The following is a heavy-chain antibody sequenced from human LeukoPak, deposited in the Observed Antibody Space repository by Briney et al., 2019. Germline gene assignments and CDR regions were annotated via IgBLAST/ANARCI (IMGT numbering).Heavy chain of an antibody. CDR1: GGSISRSNSY. CDR3: ATGGGIAVAHA. D-gene: IGHD6-19*01. V-gene: IGHV4-39*02. Sequence: SETLSLTCIVSGGSISRSNSYWAWIRQPPGQGLEWIGSIYDSGNTYYNPSLGSRVTVSADTSKNHFSLKLRSVTAADTAVYYCATGGGIAVAHAWGQGSLVTVSS. J-gene: IGHJ4*02. CDR2: IYDSGNT.